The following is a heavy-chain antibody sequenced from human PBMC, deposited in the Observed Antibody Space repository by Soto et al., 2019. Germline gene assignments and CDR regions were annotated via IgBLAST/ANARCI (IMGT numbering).Heavy chain of an antibody. CDR3: ATSGDKDSPEGGISYDYIG. CDR2: FDPEDGET. J-gene: IGHJ4*02. V-gene: IGHV1-24*01. D-gene: IGHD5-18*01. CDR1: GYTLTELS. Sequence: GASVKVSCKVSGYTLTELSMHWVRQAPGKGLEWMGGFDPEDGETIYAQKFQGRVTMTEDTSTDTAYMELSSLRSEDTAVYYCATSGDKDSPEGGISYDYIGWGQGTLVTVSS.